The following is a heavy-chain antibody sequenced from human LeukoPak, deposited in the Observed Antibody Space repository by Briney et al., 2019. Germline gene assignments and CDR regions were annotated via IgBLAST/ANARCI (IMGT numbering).Heavy chain of an antibody. CDR2: IRSTGGTT. J-gene: IGHJ4*02. D-gene: IGHD6-13*01. CDR3: ARADRYGTTWYGRVDY. Sequence: TGGSLRLSCGAPGFTFSNYAMSWVRQAPGKGLESVSDIRSTGGTTAYADSVKGRFTISRDNSRNTLYLQMNSLRAEDTAVYYCARADRYGTTWYGRVDYWGQGTLVAVSS. CDR1: GFTFSNYA. V-gene: IGHV3-23*01.